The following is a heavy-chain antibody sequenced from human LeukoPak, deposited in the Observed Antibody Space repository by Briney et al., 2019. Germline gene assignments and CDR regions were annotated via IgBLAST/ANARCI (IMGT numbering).Heavy chain of an antibody. D-gene: IGHD6-6*01. CDR2: IYYSVST. CDR3: VRRGSVAEFDP. CDR1: GGSISSSSYY. J-gene: IGHJ5*02. Sequence: SETLSFTCTVSGGSISSSSYYWGWIRQPPGKGLEWIGSIYYSVSTYYNPSLKSRVTISVDTSKNQFSLKLSSVTAADTAVYYCVRRGSVAEFDPWGQGTLVTVSS. V-gene: IGHV4-39*07.